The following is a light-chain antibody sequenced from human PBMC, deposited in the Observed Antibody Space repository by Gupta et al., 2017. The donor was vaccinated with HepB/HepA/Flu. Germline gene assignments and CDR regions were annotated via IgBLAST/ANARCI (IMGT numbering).Light chain of an antibody. CDR1: SSDVGGYNS. Sequence: QSALTQPAPVSGSPGPSITISCTGTSSDVGGYNSVSWYQQHPGKAPKLMIFDVSNRPSGVSNRFSGSKSGNTASLTISGLQAEDEADYYCNSYTSSDTYVFGTGTKVTVL. J-gene: IGLJ1*01. V-gene: IGLV2-14*01. CDR2: DVS. CDR3: NSYTSSDTYV.